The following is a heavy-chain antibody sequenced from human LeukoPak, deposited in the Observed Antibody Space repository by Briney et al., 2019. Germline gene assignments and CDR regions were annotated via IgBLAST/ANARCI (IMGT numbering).Heavy chain of an antibody. CDR2: ISIDGANN. CDR3: ARGRAGIAAAGFDY. Sequence: GGCLRLSCATSGFTFSMSSMHWVRLAPGKGLEWLAGISIDGANNFSGDSVKGRFSISRDNSKNTLYLQMNSLRLDDTAVYFCARGRAGIAAAGFDYWGQGTLVTVSS. V-gene: IGHV3-30*04. J-gene: IGHJ4*02. D-gene: IGHD6-13*01. CDR1: GFTFSMSS.